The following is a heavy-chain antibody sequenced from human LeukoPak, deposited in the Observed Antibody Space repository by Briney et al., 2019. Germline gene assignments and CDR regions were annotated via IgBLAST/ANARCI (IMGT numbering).Heavy chain of an antibody. Sequence: GGSLRLSCAASGFTFSTYWMHWVRQAPGKGLVWVSRINSDGSSTSYVDSVKGRFTISRDNAKNTLYLQMNSLRAEDTAVYYCARGVYYYGSGSYVYYFDYWGQGTLVTVSS. D-gene: IGHD3-10*01. CDR2: INSDGSST. V-gene: IGHV3-74*01. J-gene: IGHJ4*02. CDR3: ARGVYYYGSGSYVYYFDY. CDR1: GFTFSTYW.